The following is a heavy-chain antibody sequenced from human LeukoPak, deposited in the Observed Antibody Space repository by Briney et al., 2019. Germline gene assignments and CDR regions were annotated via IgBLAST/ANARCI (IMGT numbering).Heavy chain of an antibody. Sequence: GSLRLSCAASGFTFSSYWMSWVRQAPGKGLEWIGEINHSGSTNYNPSLKSRVTISVDTSKNQFSLKLSSVTAADTAVYYCARSGTHRVYYYGSGGRNERDWFDPWGQGALVTVSS. J-gene: IGHJ5*02. CDR3: ARSGTHRVYYYGSGGRNERDWFDP. V-gene: IGHV4-34*01. CDR1: GFTFSSYW. CDR2: INHSGST. D-gene: IGHD3-10*01.